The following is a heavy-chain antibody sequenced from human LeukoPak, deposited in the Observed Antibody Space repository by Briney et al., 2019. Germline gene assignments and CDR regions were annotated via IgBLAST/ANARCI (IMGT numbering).Heavy chain of an antibody. Sequence: ASVKVSCKASGYTITDYYMHWVRQAPGQGLEWMGWINPNSGGTNYAQKFQGRVTMTRDTSISTAYMELSRLRSDDTAVYYCARDLDGYNDLDYWGQGTLVTVSS. J-gene: IGHJ4*02. CDR1: GYTITDYY. V-gene: IGHV1-2*02. D-gene: IGHD5-24*01. CDR3: ARDLDGYNDLDY. CDR2: INPNSGGT.